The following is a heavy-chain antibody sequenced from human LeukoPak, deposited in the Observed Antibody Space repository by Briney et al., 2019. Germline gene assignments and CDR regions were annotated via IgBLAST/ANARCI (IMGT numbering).Heavy chain of an antibody. CDR3: ARAGYSSTFGVYMDV. V-gene: IGHV1-46*01. J-gene: IGHJ6*03. CDR2: INPSGGST. Sequence: ASVKVSCKASGYTFTSYYMHWVRQAPGQGLEGMGIINPSGGSTSYAQKFQGRVTMTRDTSTSTVYMELSSLRSEDTAVYYCARAGYSSTFGVYMDVWGKGTTVTVSS. D-gene: IGHD6-13*01. CDR1: GYTFTSYY.